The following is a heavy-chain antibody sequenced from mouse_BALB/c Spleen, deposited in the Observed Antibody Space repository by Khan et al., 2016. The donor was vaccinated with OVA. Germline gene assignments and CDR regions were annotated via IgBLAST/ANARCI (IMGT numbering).Heavy chain of an antibody. CDR3: ASQPYYHYNIMDY. CDR2: IWSDGST. Sequence: VQLQESGPGLVAPSQSLSITCTISGFSLTNYGIHWVRQPPGKGLEWLVVIWSDGSTTYNSAIKSRLTISKDNSKSQVFLKMNSLQTDDTGVYFGASQPYYHYNIMDYWGQGTSVTVSS. CDR1: GFSLTNYG. D-gene: IGHD2-10*01. V-gene: IGHV2-6-1*01. J-gene: IGHJ4*01.